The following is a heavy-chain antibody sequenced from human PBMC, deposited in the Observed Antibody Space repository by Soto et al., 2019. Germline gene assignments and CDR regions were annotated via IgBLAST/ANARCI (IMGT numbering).Heavy chain of an antibody. V-gene: IGHV3-66*01. CDR1: GFTVSSNY. J-gene: IGHJ3*02. CDR2: IYSGGST. CDR3: ATMVTGDAFDI. Sequence: PGGSLRRSCAASGFTVSSNYMSWVRQAPVKGLEWVSVIYSGGSTYYADSVKGRFTISRDNSKNTLYLQMNSLRAEDTAVYYCATMVTGDAFDIWRQGTMVPVSS. D-gene: IGHD5-18*01.